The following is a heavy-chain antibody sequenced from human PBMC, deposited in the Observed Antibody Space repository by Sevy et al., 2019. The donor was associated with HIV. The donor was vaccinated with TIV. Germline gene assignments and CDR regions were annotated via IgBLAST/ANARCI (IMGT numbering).Heavy chain of an antibody. CDR3: AIDDSGVVVVPAAKRQKIRADYYYMDV. V-gene: IGHV3-48*01. CDR2: SSSSSSTI. D-gene: IGHD2-2*01. J-gene: IGHJ6*03. Sequence: GGSLRLSCAASGFIISSYSMNWVRPAPGKGLEWVSYSSSSSSTIYYADSVKGRFTMSRENADNSLYLQMNSLRAEEMVEYYCAIDDSGVVVVPAAKRQKIRADYYYMDVWGNGTTVTVSS. CDR1: GFIISSYS.